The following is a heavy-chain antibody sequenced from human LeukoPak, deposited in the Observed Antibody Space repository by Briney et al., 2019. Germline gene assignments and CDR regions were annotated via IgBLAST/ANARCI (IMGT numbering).Heavy chain of an antibody. V-gene: IGHV3-7*03. CDR3: ARGQYTDGLSY. D-gene: IGHD5-24*01. Sequence: LGGSLRLSCAASGFTFSTYWMTWVRQAPGKGLEWVAIIKPDGSEKYYVDPVKGRFTISRDNAENSLFLQMNGLRPEDTAVFYCARGQYTDGLSYWGQGTLVTVSS. J-gene: IGHJ4*02. CDR1: GFTFSTYW. CDR2: IKPDGSEK.